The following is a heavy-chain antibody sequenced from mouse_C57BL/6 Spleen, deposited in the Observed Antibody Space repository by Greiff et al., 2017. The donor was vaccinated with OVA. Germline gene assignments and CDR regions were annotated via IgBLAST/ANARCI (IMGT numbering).Heavy chain of an antibody. V-gene: IGHV5-6*02. D-gene: IGHD2-5*01. CDR1: GFTFSSYG. Sequence: EVKVVESGGDLVKPGGSLKLSCAASGFTFSSYGMSWVRQTPDKRLEWVATISSGGSYTYYPDSVKGRFTISRDNAKNTLYLQMSSLKSEDTAMYYCARRSNYVYYAMDYWGQGTSVTVSS. CDR3: ARRSNYVYYAMDY. CDR2: ISSGGSYT. J-gene: IGHJ4*01.